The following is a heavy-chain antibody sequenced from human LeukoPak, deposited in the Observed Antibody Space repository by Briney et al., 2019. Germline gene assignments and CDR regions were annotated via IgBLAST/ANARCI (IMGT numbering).Heavy chain of an antibody. CDR3: ARGKWVQSPFDY. D-gene: IGHD5-18*01. J-gene: IGHJ4*02. Sequence: SETLSLTCTVSGHSITSLNWWGWIRQPPGKGLEWIGYIYHGGSTHYNPSLKSRVTISVDTSKNHFSLKLSSVTAADTAVYYCARGKWVQSPFDYWGQGTLVTVSS. CDR2: IYHGGST. V-gene: IGHV4-28*03. CDR1: GHSITSLNW.